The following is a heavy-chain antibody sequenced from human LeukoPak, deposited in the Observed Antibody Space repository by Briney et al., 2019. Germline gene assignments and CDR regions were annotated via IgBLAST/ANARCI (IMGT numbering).Heavy chain of an antibody. CDR1: RFTFSSYN. Sequence: GGSLRLSCAASRFTFSSYNMNWVRQAPGKGLEWVSSISSGSSYIYYADSVKGRFTISRDNAKNSLYLQMNSLRAEDTAVYYCAKDGMVTPSEFDPWGQGTLVTVSS. CDR2: ISSGSSYI. D-gene: IGHD2-21*02. CDR3: AKDGMVTPSEFDP. J-gene: IGHJ5*02. V-gene: IGHV3-21*04.